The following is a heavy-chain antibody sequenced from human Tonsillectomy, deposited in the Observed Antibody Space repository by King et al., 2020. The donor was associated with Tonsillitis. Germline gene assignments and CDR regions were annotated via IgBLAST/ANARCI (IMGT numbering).Heavy chain of an antibody. V-gene: IGHV4-31*03. J-gene: IGHJ4*02. CDR3: ARDGPDSAPD. Sequence: QLQESGPGLVKPSQTLALTCTVSGGAISSGGYYWHWIRQHPGKGLEWIGHIYYSGGTYYNPSLMSRLTISIDTSRNQFSLKLRSVTAADTAVYYCARDGPDSAPDWGQGTLVIVSP. D-gene: IGHD3-3*01. CDR2: IYYSGGT. CDR1: GGAISSGGYY.